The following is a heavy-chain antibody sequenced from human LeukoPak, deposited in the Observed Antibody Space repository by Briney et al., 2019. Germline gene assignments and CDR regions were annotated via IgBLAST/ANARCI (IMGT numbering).Heavy chain of an antibody. D-gene: IGHD2-2*01. Sequence: GASVKVSCKASGYTFTSYDINWVRQATGQGLEWMGWMNPNSGNTGYAQKFQGRVTITRNTSISTAYMELSSLRSEDTAVYYCAKVRSPAWYCSSTSCHDGFDPWGQGTLVTVSS. J-gene: IGHJ5*02. V-gene: IGHV1-8*03. CDR1: GYTFTSYD. CDR2: MNPNSGNT. CDR3: AKVRSPAWYCSSTSCHDGFDP.